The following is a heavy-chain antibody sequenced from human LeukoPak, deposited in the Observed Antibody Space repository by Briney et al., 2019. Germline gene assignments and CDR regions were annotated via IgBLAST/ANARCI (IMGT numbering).Heavy chain of an antibody. CDR1: GGSISSSSYY. Sequence: SETLSLTCTVSGGSISSSSYYWGWIRQPPGKGLEWIGSIYYSGSTYYSPSLKSRVTISVDTSKNQFSLKLSSVTAADTAVYYCARGGPYSSGWYNYWGQGTLVTVSS. D-gene: IGHD6-19*01. CDR2: IYYSGST. V-gene: IGHV4-39*07. CDR3: ARGGPYSSGWYNY. J-gene: IGHJ4*02.